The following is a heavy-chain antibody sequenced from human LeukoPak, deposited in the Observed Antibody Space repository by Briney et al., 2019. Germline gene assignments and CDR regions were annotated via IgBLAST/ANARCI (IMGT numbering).Heavy chain of an antibody. Sequence: SETLSLTCTVSGGSISSYYWSWIRQPPGKGLEWIGSIYYSGSTYYNPSLKSRVTISVDTSKNQFPLKLSSVTAADTAVYYCASPGVDYWGQGTLVTVSS. V-gene: IGHV4-39*06. D-gene: IGHD3-10*01. J-gene: IGHJ4*02. CDR3: ASPGVDY. CDR1: GGSISSYY. CDR2: IYYSGST.